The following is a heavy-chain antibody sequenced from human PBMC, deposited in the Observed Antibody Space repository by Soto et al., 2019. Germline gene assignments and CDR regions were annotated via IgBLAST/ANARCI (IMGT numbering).Heavy chain of an antibody. Sequence: RGSLRLSCAASGFTFSSYSMNWVRQAPGKGLEWVSSISSSSSYIYYADSVKGRFTISRDNAKNSLYLQMNSLRAEDTAVYYCARSLGYYDSSGYYPPYYWGQGTLVTVSS. CDR1: GFTFSSYS. J-gene: IGHJ4*02. D-gene: IGHD3-22*01. CDR2: ISSSSSYI. V-gene: IGHV3-21*01. CDR3: ARSLGYYDSSGYYPPYY.